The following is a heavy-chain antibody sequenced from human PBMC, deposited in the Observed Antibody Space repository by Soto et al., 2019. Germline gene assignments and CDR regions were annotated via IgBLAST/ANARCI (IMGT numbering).Heavy chain of an antibody. Sequence: GESLKISCKGSGHSFSNYWIGWVRQMPGKGLEWMGNIYPGDSDTRDSPSFQGQVTMSADKSINTAYLQWSSLKASDTAMYYCARRVYITCSYGDLDYWGQGTLVTVSS. J-gene: IGHJ4*02. D-gene: IGHD3-10*01. CDR1: GHSFSNYW. CDR3: ARRVYITCSYGDLDY. CDR2: IYPGDSDT. V-gene: IGHV5-51*01.